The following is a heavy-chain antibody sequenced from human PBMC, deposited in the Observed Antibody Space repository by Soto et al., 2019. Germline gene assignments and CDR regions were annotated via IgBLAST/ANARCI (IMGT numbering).Heavy chain of an antibody. V-gene: IGHV1-3*01. Sequence: QVHLVQSGAEVKKPGASVKVSCQASGYTFISYAIHWVRQAPGQGLEWMGWINGGNGNTKYSPKFPARVTITRDTSASTAYMELSSLKSEDTAVYYCAKGYPYGNNQFDYWGQGTLVTVSS. D-gene: IGHD5-18*01. CDR2: INGGNGNT. J-gene: IGHJ4*02. CDR3: AKGYPYGNNQFDY. CDR1: GYTFISYA.